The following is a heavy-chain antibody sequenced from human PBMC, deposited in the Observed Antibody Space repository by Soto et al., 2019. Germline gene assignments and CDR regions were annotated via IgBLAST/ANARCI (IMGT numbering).Heavy chain of an antibody. Sequence: QITLKESGPTLVKPTQTLTLTCTFSGFSLRTRGVAVGWFRQPPGKALEWLALIYWDEDKWYSPSLKSRLTNADDTSKNQVVLTMTNVDPVDTATYYCAHRPRGYAYYFDYWGQGILVTVSS. CDR1: GFSLRTRGVA. V-gene: IGHV2-5*02. D-gene: IGHD5-12*01. CDR2: IYWDEDK. J-gene: IGHJ4*02. CDR3: AHRPRGYAYYFDY.